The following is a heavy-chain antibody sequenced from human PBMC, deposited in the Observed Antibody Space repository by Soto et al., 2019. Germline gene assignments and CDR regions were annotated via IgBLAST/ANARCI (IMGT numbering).Heavy chain of an antibody. Sequence: GASVKVSCKASGYTFTNYYMHWVRQAPGQGLEWMGIINPSGGSTSYAQKFQGRVTMTRDTSTSTVYMELSSLRSEDTAFYHCARDLGGATTYYYYGMDVWGQGTTVTVSS. CDR3: ARDLGGATTYYYYGMDV. D-gene: IGHD1-26*01. J-gene: IGHJ6*02. CDR2: INPSGGST. CDR1: GYTFTNYY. V-gene: IGHV1-46*01.